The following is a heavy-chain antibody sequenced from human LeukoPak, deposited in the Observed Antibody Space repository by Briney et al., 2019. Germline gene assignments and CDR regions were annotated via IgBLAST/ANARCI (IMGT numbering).Heavy chain of an antibody. Sequence: GESLKISCKGSGYSFTSYWIGWVRQMPGKGLEWRGIIYPGDSDTRYSPSFQGQVTISADKSISTAYLQWSSLKASDTAMYYCARHASSGWLTMQDMDVWGQGTTVTVSS. V-gene: IGHV5-51*01. CDR3: ARHASSGWLTMQDMDV. CDR2: IYPGDSDT. D-gene: IGHD6-19*01. CDR1: GYSFTSYW. J-gene: IGHJ6*02.